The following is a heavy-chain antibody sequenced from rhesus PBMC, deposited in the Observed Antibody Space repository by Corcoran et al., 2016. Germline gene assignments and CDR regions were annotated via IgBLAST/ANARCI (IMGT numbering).Heavy chain of an antibody. V-gene: IGHV1S2*01. CDR1: GYTFTDYY. CDR3: ARDQGSWNNGGLDS. J-gene: IGHJ6*01. CDR2: INTYNGNT. Sequence: QVQLVQSGAEVKKPGSSVKVSCKASGYTFTDYYMHRLRQAPRQGLEWMGWINTYNGNTKYAQKFQGRVTMTRDTSTNTAYRELSSLRSEETAVYYCARDQGSWNNGGLDSWGQGVVVTVSS. D-gene: IGHD1-20*01.